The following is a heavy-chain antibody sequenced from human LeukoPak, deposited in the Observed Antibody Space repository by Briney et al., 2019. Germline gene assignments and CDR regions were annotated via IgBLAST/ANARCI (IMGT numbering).Heavy chain of an antibody. Sequence: ASVKVSCKAFGYTFTSNYMHWVRQAPGQGLEWMGWINPYNGNTNYAQKLQGRVTMTTDTSTSTAYMEPRSLRSDDTAVYYCARVAAADYFDYWGQGTLVTVSS. V-gene: IGHV1-18*04. CDR1: GYTFTSNY. CDR3: ARVAAADYFDY. CDR2: INPYNGNT. J-gene: IGHJ4*02. D-gene: IGHD6-13*01.